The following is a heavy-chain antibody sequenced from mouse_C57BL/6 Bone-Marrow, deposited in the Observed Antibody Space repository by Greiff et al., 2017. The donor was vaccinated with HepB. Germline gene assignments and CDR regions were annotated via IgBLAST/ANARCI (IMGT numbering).Heavy chain of an antibody. Sequence: EVQRVESGAELVKPGASVKLSCTASGFNIKDYYMHWVKQRTEQGLEWIGRIDPEDGETKYAPKFQGKATITADTSSNTAYLQLSSLTSEDTAVYYCARDTTVVAPFAYWGQGTLVTVSS. CDR3: ARDTTVVAPFAY. D-gene: IGHD1-1*01. CDR2: IDPEDGET. V-gene: IGHV14-2*01. CDR1: GFNIKDYY. J-gene: IGHJ3*01.